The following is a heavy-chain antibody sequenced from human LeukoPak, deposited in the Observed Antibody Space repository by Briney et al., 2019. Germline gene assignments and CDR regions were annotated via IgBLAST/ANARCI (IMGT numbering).Heavy chain of an antibody. D-gene: IGHD3-10*01. V-gene: IGHV3-73*01. CDR2: IRSTANGYAT. J-gene: IGHJ4*02. CDR1: GFTFSGSA. Sequence: GGPLRLSCAASGFTFSGSALHWVRQASGKGLEWVGRIRSTANGYATAYAASVKGRFTISRDDSKNTAHLQMDSLKTEDTAVYYCTGNYYGSGSYADFDYWGQGTLVTVSS. CDR3: TGNYYGSGSYADFDY.